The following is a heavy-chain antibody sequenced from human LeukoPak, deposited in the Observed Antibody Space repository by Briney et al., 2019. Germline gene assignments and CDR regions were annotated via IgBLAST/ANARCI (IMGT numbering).Heavy chain of an antibody. CDR2: IYYSGST. V-gene: IGHV4-39*07. Sequence: NPSETLSLTCTVSGDSISGSSYYWGWIRQPPGKGLEWIGSIYYSGSTDYNPSLKSRVTISVDTSRNQFSLKLSSVTAADTAVYYCARDRGYDSSVLWGQGTLVTVSS. J-gene: IGHJ4*02. D-gene: IGHD3-22*01. CDR3: ARDRGYDSSVL. CDR1: GDSISGSSYY.